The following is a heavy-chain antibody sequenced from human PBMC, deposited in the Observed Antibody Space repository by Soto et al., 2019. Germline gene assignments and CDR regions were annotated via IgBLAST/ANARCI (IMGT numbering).Heavy chain of an antibody. D-gene: IGHD5-12*01. V-gene: IGHV4-59*01. Sequence: SETLSLTXTVSGGSISSYYWSWIRQPPGKGLEWIGYIYYSGSTNYNPSLKSRVTISVDTSKNQFSLKLSSVTAADTAVYYCARYVRWSGYGYYFDYWGQGTLVTVSS. J-gene: IGHJ4*02. CDR2: IYYSGST. CDR3: ARYVRWSGYGYYFDY. CDR1: GGSISSYY.